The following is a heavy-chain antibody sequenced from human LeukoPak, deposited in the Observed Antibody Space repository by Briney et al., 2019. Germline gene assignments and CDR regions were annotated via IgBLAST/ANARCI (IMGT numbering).Heavy chain of an antibody. J-gene: IGHJ3*02. CDR3: ARLRWYAFDI. CDR1: GGSISSSSYY. CDR2: IYYSGST. V-gene: IGHV4-39*07. D-gene: IGHD4-23*01. Sequence: SETLSLTCTVSGGSISSSSYYWGWIRQPPGKGLEWIGSIYYSGSTSYNPSLKSRVTISVDTSKNQFSLKLSSVTAADTAVYYCARLRWYAFDIWGQGTMVTVSS.